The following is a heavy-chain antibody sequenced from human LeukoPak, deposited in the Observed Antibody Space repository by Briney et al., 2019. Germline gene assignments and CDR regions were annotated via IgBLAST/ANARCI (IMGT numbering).Heavy chain of an antibody. CDR1: GFTFSSYA. CDR2: ISGSGGNT. CDR3: AKEGLFWSGYYTDY. J-gene: IGHJ4*02. D-gene: IGHD3-3*01. Sequence: GGSLRLSCAASGFTFSSYAMSWVSQAPGKGLEWVSAISGSGGNTYYADSVKGRFTISRDNSKNTLYLQMNSLRAEDTAVYYCAKEGLFWSGYYTDYWGQGTLVTVSS. V-gene: IGHV3-23*01.